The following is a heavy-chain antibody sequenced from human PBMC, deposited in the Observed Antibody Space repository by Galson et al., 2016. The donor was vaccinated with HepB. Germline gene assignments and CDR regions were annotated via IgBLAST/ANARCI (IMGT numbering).Heavy chain of an antibody. CDR3: ARDLRSSGYFDY. D-gene: IGHD3-22*01. J-gene: IGHJ4*02. CDR2: IFYGGRDK. V-gene: IGHV3-33*01. Sequence: SLRLSCAASGFIFSEYGMHWVRQAPDKGLEWVALIFYGGRDKFYADSVKGRFTISRDNGKNSLYLQMNNLRAEDTAVYYCARDLRSSGYFDYWGQGILVTVSS. CDR1: GFIFSEYG.